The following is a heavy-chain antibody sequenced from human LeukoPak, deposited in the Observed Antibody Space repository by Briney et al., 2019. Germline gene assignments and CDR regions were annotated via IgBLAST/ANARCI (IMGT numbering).Heavy chain of an antibody. CDR1: GFTFDDYA. CDR3: AKPNLVGATTWGDYFDY. D-gene: IGHD1-26*01. CDR2: ISWNSGSI. J-gene: IGHJ4*02. Sequence: PGRSLRLSCAASGFTFDDYAMHWVRQAPGKGLEWVSGISWNSGSIGYADSVKGRFTISRDNAKNSLYLQMNSLRAEDTALYYCAKPNLVGATTWGDYFDYWGQGTLVTVSS. V-gene: IGHV3-9*01.